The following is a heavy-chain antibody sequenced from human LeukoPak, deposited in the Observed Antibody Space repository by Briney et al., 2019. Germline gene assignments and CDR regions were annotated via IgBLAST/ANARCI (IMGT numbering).Heavy chain of an antibody. CDR3: ARGCTSGRFLEWVKRYYFDY. CDR1: GYTFTSYD. J-gene: IGHJ4*02. CDR2: MNLNSGNT. Sequence: ASVKVSCKASGYTFTSYDIDWVRQATGQGLEWMGWMNLNSGNTGYAQKFQGRVTMTRNTSISTAYMELSSLRSEDTAVYYCARGCTSGRFLEWVKRYYFDYWGQGTLVTVSS. D-gene: IGHD3-3*01. V-gene: IGHV1-8*01.